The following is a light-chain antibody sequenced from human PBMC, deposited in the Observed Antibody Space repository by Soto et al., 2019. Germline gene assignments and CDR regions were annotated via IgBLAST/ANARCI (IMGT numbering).Light chain of an antibody. Sequence: DIQMTQSPSALSASVGDRVTITCRASQTISSYLNWYQQKPGKAPKLLIYAESTLQSGVPSRFSGSGSGTDFTPIISSLQPEDFATYYCQQSYSTPYTFGQGTKLEIK. CDR2: AES. CDR1: QTISSY. J-gene: IGKJ2*01. CDR3: QQSYSTPYT. V-gene: IGKV1-39*01.